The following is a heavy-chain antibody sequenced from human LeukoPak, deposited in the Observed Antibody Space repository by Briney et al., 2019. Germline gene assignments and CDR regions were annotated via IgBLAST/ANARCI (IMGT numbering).Heavy chain of an antibody. D-gene: IGHD4-17*01. CDR3: ARVYGDYVIDY. Sequence: PSETLSLTCTVSGGSISSGGYYWSWIRQPAGKGLEWIGRIYTSGSTNYSPSLKSRVTISVDTSKNQFSLKLSSVTAADTAVYYCARVYGDYVIDYWGQGTLVTVSS. J-gene: IGHJ4*02. CDR2: IYTSGST. CDR1: GGSISSGGYY. V-gene: IGHV4-61*02.